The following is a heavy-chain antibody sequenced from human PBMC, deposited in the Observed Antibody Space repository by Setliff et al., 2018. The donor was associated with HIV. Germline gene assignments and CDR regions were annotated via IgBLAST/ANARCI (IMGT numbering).Heavy chain of an antibody. CDR2: INPSDGGA. Sequence: ASVKVSCKASGYAFTGYYLHWVRQAPGQGLEWMGWINPSDGGAKYAHNLEGRVTMTRDTSISTFYMEVTRLTSDDTAVYYCARDRGRYGDCRDFDYWGQGALVTVSS. V-gene: IGHV1-2*02. CDR1: GYAFTGYY. J-gene: IGHJ4*02. CDR3: ARDRGRYGDCRDFDY. D-gene: IGHD2-21*01.